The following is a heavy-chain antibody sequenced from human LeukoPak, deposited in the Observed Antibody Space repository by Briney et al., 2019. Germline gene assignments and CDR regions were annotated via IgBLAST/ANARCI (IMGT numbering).Heavy chain of an antibody. CDR2: INPSSGGT. CDR3: AREYCSGGTCYNWPDY. Sequence: VASVKVSCKASGYTFTGYYMHWVRQAPGQGLGWMGWINPSSGGTNYTQKFQGRVTMTRDASISTAYLDLSRLRSDDTAVYFCAREYCSGGTCYNWPDYWGQGTLVTVSS. J-gene: IGHJ4*02. CDR1: GYTFTGYY. D-gene: IGHD2-15*01. V-gene: IGHV1-2*02.